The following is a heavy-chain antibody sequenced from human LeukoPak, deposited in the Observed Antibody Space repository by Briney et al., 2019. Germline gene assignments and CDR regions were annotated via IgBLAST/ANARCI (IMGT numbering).Heavy chain of an antibody. J-gene: IGHJ3*02. V-gene: IGHV1-18*04. CDR3: ARDRVPYDYVWGSYRYSAFDI. Sequence: ASVKVSCKASGYTFTGYYMHWVRQAPGQGLEWMGWISAYNGNTNYAQKLQGRVTMTTDTSTSTAYMELRSLRSDDTAVYYCARDRVPYDYVWGSYRYSAFDIWGQGTMVTVSS. D-gene: IGHD3-16*02. CDR1: GYTFTGYY. CDR2: ISAYNGNT.